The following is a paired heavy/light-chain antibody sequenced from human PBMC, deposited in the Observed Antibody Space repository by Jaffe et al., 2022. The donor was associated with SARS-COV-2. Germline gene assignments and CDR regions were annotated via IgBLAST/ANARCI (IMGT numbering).Heavy chain of an antibody. CDR1: GGSFSGYY. D-gene: IGHD2-15*01. CDR3: ARDRDIVVVVAASAFDY. CDR2: INHSGST. Sequence: QVQLQQWGAGLLKPSETLSLTCAVYGGSFSGYYWSWIRQPPGKGLEWIGEINHSGSTNYNPSLKSRVTISVDTSKNQFSLKLSSVTAADTAVYYCARDRDIVVVVAASAFDYWGQGTLVTVSS. J-gene: IGHJ4*02. V-gene: IGHV4-34*01.
Light chain of an antibody. V-gene: IGLV3-19*01. CDR3: NSRDSSGNHLPVV. Sequence: SSELTQDPAVSVALGQTVRITCQGDSLRSYYASWYQQKPGQAPVLVIYGKNNRPSGIPDRFSGSSSGNTASLTITGAQAEDEADYYCNSRDSSGNHLPVVFGGGTKLTVL. CDR1: SLRSYY. J-gene: IGLJ2*01. CDR2: GKN.